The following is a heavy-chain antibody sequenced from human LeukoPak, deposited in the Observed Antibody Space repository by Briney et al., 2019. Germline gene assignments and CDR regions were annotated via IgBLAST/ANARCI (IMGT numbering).Heavy chain of an antibody. D-gene: IGHD2-21*02. CDR1: GYTFTSYG. J-gene: IGHJ5*02. V-gene: IGHV1-18*01. CDR2: ISAYNGNT. Sequence: ASVKVSCKASGYTFTSYGISWVRQAPGQGLEWMGWISAYNGNTNYAQKLQGRVTMTTDTSTSTAYMELRSLRSDDTAVYYCARGSGGDCYNCWFDPWGQGTLVTVSS. CDR3: ARGSGGDCYNCWFDP.